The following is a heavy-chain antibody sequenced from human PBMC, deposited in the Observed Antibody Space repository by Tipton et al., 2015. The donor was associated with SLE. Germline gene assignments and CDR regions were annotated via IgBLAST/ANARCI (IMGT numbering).Heavy chain of an antibody. CDR2: FSYSAPT. V-gene: IGHV4-59*11. D-gene: IGHD2-8*02. CDR3: ATIDPDGHTGVTPGDN. Sequence: TLSLTCTVSGGSISSRNWSWIRQPPGKGLEWIGHFSYSAPTYNPSLKSRVTMSLDTSKSQFSLKLSSVTPAGTAVYYCATIDPDGHTGVTPGDNWGQGTLVTVSS. CDR1: GGSISSRN. J-gene: IGHJ4*02.